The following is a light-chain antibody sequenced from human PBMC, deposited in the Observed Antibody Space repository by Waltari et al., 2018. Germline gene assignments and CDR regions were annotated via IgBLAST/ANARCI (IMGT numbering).Light chain of an antibody. CDR2: GND. J-gene: IGLJ2*01. CDR1: SSNIGSNY. V-gene: IGLV1-47*01. CDR3: AAWDDSLSGVV. Sequence: QSVLTQPPSASGTPGQRVTISCSGSSSNIGSNYVYWYQQLPGTAPKLLIYGNDQRPSGVPDRFSGSKSGTSASLAISGLRSEDEAHYYCAAWDDSLSGVVFGGGTKLTVL.